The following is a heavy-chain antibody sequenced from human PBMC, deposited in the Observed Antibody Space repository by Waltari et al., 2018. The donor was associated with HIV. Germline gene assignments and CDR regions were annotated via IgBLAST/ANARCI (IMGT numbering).Heavy chain of an antibody. J-gene: IGHJ4*02. CDR3: ARDTLAVAGMSPMDY. D-gene: IGHD6-19*01. Sequence: QVQLVESGGGVVQPGRSLRLSCAASGFTFSSYGMHWVRQAQGKGLEWVEVIWYDGSNKFYADSVKCRFTISRDNSKNTLDLQMNSLRAEDTAVYYCARDTLAVAGMSPMDYWGQGTLVTVSS. V-gene: IGHV3-33*01. CDR1: GFTFSSYG. CDR2: IWYDGSNK.